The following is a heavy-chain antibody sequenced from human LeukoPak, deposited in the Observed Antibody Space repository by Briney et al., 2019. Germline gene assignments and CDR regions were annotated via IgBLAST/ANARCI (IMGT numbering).Heavy chain of an antibody. V-gene: IGHV3-30*04. CDR2: ISYDGSNK. D-gene: IGHD5-18*01. J-gene: IGHJ4*02. CDR1: GFTFSNFA. CDR3: AKDLDSYGHRAHPFDY. Sequence: GGSLRLSCAASGFTFSNFAVHWVRQAPDKGLEWVAVISYDGSNKYYADSAKGRFTISRDNSKNTLYLQMNRLRAEDTAVYYCAKDLDSYGHRAHPFDYWGQGTLVIVSS.